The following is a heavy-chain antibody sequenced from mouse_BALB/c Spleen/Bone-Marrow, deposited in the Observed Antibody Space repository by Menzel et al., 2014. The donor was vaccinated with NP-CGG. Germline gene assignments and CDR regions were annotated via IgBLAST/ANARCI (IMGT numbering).Heavy chain of an antibody. CDR1: GYTFTSYW. Sequence: LQQSGSELVRPGASVKLSCKASGYTFTSYWMHWVKQRHGQGLEWIGNIYPGSGSTNYDEKFKSKGTLTVDTSSSTAYMHLSSLTSEDSAVYYCTRGDGNYWYFDVGGAGTTVTGSS. V-gene: IGHV1S22*01. CDR3: TRGDGNYWYFDV. CDR2: IYPGSGST. D-gene: IGHD2-1*01. J-gene: IGHJ1*01.